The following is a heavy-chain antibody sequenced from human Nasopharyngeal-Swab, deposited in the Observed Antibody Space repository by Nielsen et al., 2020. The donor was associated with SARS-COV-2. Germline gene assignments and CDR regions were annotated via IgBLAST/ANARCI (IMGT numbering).Heavy chain of an antibody. J-gene: IGHJ4*02. CDR2: IYYSGST. Sequence: SETLSLTCTVSGGSISSGGYYWSWIRQHPGKGLEWIGYIYYSGSTYYNPSLKSRVTISVDTSKNQFSLKLSSVTAADTAVYYCARDHMGAGLDCWGQGTLVTVSS. V-gene: IGHV4-31*03. CDR1: GGSISSGGYY. D-gene: IGHD1-26*01. CDR3: ARDHMGAGLDC.